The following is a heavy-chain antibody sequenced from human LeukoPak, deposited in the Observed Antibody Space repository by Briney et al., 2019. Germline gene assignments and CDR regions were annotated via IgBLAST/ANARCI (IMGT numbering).Heavy chain of an antibody. V-gene: IGHV1-18*01. J-gene: IGHJ6*02. Sequence: VASVKVSCKASGYTFSSYNINWVRQAPGQGLEWMGWSSAYNGNTNYPQKLQGRVTMTTDTSTSTAYMELRSLRSDDAAVYYCAREVDSLYGMDVWGQGTTVTVSS. CDR3: AREVDSLYGMDV. CDR2: SSAYNGNT. CDR1: GYTFSSYN. D-gene: IGHD5-12*01.